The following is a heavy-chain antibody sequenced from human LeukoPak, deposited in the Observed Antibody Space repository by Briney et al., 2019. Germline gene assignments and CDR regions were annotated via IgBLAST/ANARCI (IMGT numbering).Heavy chain of an antibody. Sequence: PGGSLRLSCAASGFTFSSYWMLWVRQTPGQGLVWVSRISPDGSSTSYADSVKGRFTISRDNAKNTLYLQMNSLRAEDTAVYYCAKDRGSSIFDYWGQGTLVTVSS. D-gene: IGHD6-6*01. V-gene: IGHV3-74*01. J-gene: IGHJ4*02. CDR3: AKDRGSSIFDY. CDR2: ISPDGSST. CDR1: GFTFSSYW.